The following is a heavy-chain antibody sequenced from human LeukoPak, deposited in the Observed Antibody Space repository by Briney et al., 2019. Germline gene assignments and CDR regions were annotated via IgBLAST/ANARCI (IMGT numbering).Heavy chain of an antibody. Sequence: SETLTLTCAVSGGSISSSNWWSWVRQPPGKGLEWIGEIYHSGSTNYNPSLKSRVTISVDTSKNQFSLKLSSVTAADTAVYYCARHFGGYYYDSSGSPGWFDPWGQGTLVTVSS. CDR2: IYHSGST. D-gene: IGHD3-22*01. V-gene: IGHV4-4*02. CDR3: ARHFGGYYYDSSGSPGWFDP. CDR1: GGSISSSNW. J-gene: IGHJ5*02.